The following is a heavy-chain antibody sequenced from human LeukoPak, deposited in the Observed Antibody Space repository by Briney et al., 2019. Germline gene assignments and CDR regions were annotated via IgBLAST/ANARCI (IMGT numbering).Heavy chain of an antibody. CDR3: ARRLLRLRSVSWFDP. V-gene: IGHV4-39*01. CDR1: GGSISSSSYY. CDR2: IYYSGST. J-gene: IGHJ5*02. D-gene: IGHD2-15*01. Sequence: SETLSLTCTVSGGSISSSSYYWGWIRQPPGKGLEWMGSIYYSGSTYYNPSLKSRVTISVDTSKNKFSLKLSSVTAADTAVYYCARRLLRLRSVSWFDPWGQGTLVTVSS.